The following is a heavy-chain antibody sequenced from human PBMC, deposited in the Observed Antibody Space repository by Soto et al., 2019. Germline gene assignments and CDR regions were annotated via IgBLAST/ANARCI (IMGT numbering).Heavy chain of an antibody. V-gene: IGHV4-59*08. D-gene: IGHD1-26*01. CDR2: IYYSGST. Sequence: SQTMSLTCTVAGGCRYRWYWNWFRQPPGKGLEWIGYIYYSGSTNYNPSLKSRVTISVDTSKNQFSLKLSSVTAADTAVYYCARRYGSAIDYWGQGTLVTVSS. J-gene: IGHJ4*02. CDR1: GGCRYRWY. CDR3: ARRYGSAIDY.